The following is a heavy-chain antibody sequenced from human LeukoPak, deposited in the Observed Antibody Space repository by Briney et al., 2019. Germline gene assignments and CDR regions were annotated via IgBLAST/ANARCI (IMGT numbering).Heavy chain of an antibody. CDR1: GFTLSNHW. CDR3: AREYNSGNKQPDDFDI. D-gene: IGHD6-25*01. CDR2: ISGYEIWT. Sequence: GGSLRLSCAASGFTLSNHWMHWVRQAPGKGLVWVSGISGYEIWTSYADSVKGRFIISRDNAKDTLYLQMNSRRTEDTAFYYSAREYNSGNKQPDDFDIWGKGKMVRVSS. J-gene: IGHJ3*02. V-gene: IGHV3-74*01.